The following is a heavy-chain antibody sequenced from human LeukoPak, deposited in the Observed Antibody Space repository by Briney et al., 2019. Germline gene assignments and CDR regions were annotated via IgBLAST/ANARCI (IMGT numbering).Heavy chain of an antibody. D-gene: IGHD2-2*01. V-gene: IGHV3-15*01. CDR3: TTVPSTVGFDY. CDR1: GFTFNNAW. CDR2: IKGKTDAWTT. Sequence: GGSLRLSCATSGFTFNNAWMNWVRQAPGKGLEWVGRIKGKTDAWTTDYAAPVKGRFTISGDDSKNTLYLHMNSLKIEDTAVYYCTTVPSTVGFDYWGQGALVTVSS. J-gene: IGHJ4*02.